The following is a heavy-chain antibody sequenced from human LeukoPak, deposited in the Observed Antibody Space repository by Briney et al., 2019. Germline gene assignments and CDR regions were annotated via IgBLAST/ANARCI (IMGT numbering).Heavy chain of an antibody. V-gene: IGHV4-4*02. J-gene: IGHJ4*02. CDR1: GGSISSSNW. D-gene: IGHD3-22*01. CDR2: IYHSGST. CDR3: ARNDYDGSGYLAFGY. Sequence: SETLSLTCAVSGGSISSSNWWSWVRQPPGKGLEWIGEIYHSGSTNYNPSLKSRVTISVDKSKNQFSLKLSSVTAADTAVYYCARNDYDGSGYLAFGYWGQGTLVTVSS.